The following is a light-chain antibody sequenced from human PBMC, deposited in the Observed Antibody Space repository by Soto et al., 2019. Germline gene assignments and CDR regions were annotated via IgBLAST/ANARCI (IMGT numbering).Light chain of an antibody. V-gene: IGLV2-11*01. CDR2: DVS. CDR3: CSYAGSYTPYV. J-gene: IGLJ1*01. Sequence: ALTQHPSMTGAAGQGLTIICTRTRSVVGGYNYVSWYQQHPGKAPKLMIYDVSKRPSGVPDRFSGSKSGNTASLTISGLQAEDEADYYCCSYAGSYTPYVFGTGTKVTVL. CDR1: RSVVGGYNY.